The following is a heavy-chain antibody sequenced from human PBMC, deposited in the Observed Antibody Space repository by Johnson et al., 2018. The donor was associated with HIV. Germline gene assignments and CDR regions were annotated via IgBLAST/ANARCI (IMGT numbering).Heavy chain of an antibody. CDR3: AKVARYGGSGWVDAFDI. J-gene: IGHJ3*02. V-gene: IGHV3-30*02. Sequence: QVLLVESGGGVVQPGRSLRLPCAASGFTSRRYAMHWVRQPPGKGLEWVATIHYDGTKKEYAESVKGRFPISRDNSKNTVFLQMNTLRADDTAVYYCAKVARYGGSGWVDAFDIWGQGTMVTVS. D-gene: IGHD6-19*01. CDR1: GFTSRRYA. CDR2: IHYDGTKK.